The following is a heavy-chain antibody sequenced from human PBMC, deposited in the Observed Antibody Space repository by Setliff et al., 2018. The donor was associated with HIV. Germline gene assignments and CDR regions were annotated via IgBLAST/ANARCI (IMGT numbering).Heavy chain of an antibody. V-gene: IGHV1-2*06. J-gene: IGHJ4*02. CDR3: ARLENWRYDY. D-gene: IGHD1-1*01. CDR1: GYTFTTYG. CDR2: INPNNGGT. Sequence: ASVKVSCKASGYTFTTYGVNWVRQAPGQGLEWMGRINPNNGGTNYAQKFQDRVTMTRDTSISTAYMELSSLTSDDTAVYYCARLENWRYDYWGQGTLVTVSS.